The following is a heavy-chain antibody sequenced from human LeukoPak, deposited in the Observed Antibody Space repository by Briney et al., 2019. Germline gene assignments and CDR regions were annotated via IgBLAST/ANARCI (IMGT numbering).Heavy chain of an antibody. Sequence: QAGGSLRLSCAASGFTFIDYWMHWVRQAPGKGLVWVSIINTDTRGTYYADSVKGRFTISRDNAKNTLYLQMNSLRAEDTAVYYCARAGAYHFDNWGQGTLVTVSS. CDR2: INTDTRGT. V-gene: IGHV3-74*01. D-gene: IGHD3-16*01. CDR3: ARAGAYHFDN. CDR1: GFTFIDYW. J-gene: IGHJ4*02.